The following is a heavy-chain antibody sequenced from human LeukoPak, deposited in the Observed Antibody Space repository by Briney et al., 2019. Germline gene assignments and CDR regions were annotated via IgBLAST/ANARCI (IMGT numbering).Heavy chain of an antibody. Sequence: SVKVSCKASGGTFSSYAISWVRQAPGQGLEWMGGIIPIFGTANHAQKFQGRVTITADESTSTAYMELSSLRSEDTAVYYCARTLHNCDAFDIWGQGTMVTVSS. V-gene: IGHV1-69*13. CDR2: IIPIFGTA. CDR3: ARTLHNCDAFDI. J-gene: IGHJ3*02. D-gene: IGHD1-1*01. CDR1: GGTFSSYA.